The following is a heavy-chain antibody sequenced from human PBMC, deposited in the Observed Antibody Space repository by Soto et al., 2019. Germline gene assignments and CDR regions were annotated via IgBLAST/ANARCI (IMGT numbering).Heavy chain of an antibody. CDR3: GSGPSTTWIDN. Sequence: QLQVQESGPGQVKPSQTLSLTCTVSGGSITSHHYYWGWIRQPPGKGLEWIGSIDSGGNTYYNPSLRSRLTIFVDTAKNLISLKLNSVTAADSAIYYCGSGPSTTWIDNWGLGTQVSVSS. V-gene: IGHV4-39*01. D-gene: IGHD2-2*01. J-gene: IGHJ4*02. CDR1: GGSITSHHYY. CDR2: IDSGGNT.